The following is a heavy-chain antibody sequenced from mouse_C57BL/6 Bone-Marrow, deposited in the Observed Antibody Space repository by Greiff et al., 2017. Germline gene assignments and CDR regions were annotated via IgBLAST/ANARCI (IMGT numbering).Heavy chain of an antibody. V-gene: IGHV14-1*01. CDR1: GFNIKDYY. CDR2: IDPEDGDT. CDR3: TIDGYWTWFAY. J-gene: IGHJ3*01. Sequence: VQLQQSGAELVRPGASVKLSCTASGFNIKDYYMHWVKQRPEQGLEWIGRIDPEDGDTEYAPKFQGKATMTADTSSNTAYLQLSSLTSEDTAVYYCTIDGYWTWFAYGGQGTLVTVSA. D-gene: IGHD2-3*01.